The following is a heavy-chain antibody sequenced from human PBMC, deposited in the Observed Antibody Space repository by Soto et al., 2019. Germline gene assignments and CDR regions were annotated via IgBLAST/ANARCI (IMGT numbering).Heavy chain of an antibody. Sequence: QVRLQQWGAGLLKPSETLSLTCAVYGGSFSGYYWTWIRQPPGKGLEWIGEVNHSGNTNENPSLKSRVTISVATSKNQFSLKLRSVTAADTAVYYCARGITMIAPDKSYFDSWGQGGLVIVSS. V-gene: IGHV4-34*01. CDR2: VNHSGNT. CDR1: GGSFSGYY. J-gene: IGHJ4*02. CDR3: ARGITMIAPDKSYFDS. D-gene: IGHD3-22*01.